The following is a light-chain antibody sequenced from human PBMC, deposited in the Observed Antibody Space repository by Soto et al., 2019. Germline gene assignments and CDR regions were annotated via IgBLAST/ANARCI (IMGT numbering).Light chain of an antibody. Sequence: QSVLTQPRSVSGSPGQSVTISCTGTSSDVGGYNYVSWYQQHPGKAPTVMIYDVTKRPSGVPDRFSGSKSVNTASLTISGLQAGDEADYYCCSYAGSYILVFGGGTKVTVL. CDR1: SSDVGGYNY. V-gene: IGLV2-11*01. J-gene: IGLJ2*01. CDR2: DVT. CDR3: CSYAGSYILV.